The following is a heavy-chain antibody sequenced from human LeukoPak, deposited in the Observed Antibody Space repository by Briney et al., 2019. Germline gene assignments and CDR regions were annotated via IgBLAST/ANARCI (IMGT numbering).Heavy chain of an antibody. CDR2: IKPDGSEK. CDR3: ARWSRDYYDSSGYYSDY. CDR1: GFTFSSYW. Sequence: GGSLRLSCAASGFTFSSYWMSWVRQAPGKGLEWVANIKPDGSEKDYVDSVKGRFTISRDNAKNSLYLQMNSLRAEDTAVYYCARWSRDYYDSSGYYSDYWGQGTLVTVSS. V-gene: IGHV3-7*01. D-gene: IGHD3-22*01. J-gene: IGHJ4*02.